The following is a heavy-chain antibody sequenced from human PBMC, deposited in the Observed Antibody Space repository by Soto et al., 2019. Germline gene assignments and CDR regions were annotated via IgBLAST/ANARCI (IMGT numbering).Heavy chain of an antibody. CDR3: ASKLTFGSSSDY. CDR2: IGGSGAPT. D-gene: IGHD3-10*01. CDR1: GFTFSNYA. Sequence: GESLTISCAASGFTFSNYAMNWVRQAPGKGLEWVSTIGGSGAPTYYADSVRGRFTISRDNSKNTLYLQMNSLRDEDTAVYFCASKLTFGSSSDYWGQGRLVTVSS. V-gene: IGHV3-23*01. J-gene: IGHJ4*02.